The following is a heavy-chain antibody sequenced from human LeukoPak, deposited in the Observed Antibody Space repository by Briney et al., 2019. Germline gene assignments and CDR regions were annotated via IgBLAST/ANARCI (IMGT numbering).Heavy chain of an antibody. D-gene: IGHD3-9*01. J-gene: IGHJ5*02. CDR3: ARSDILTGYYTP. Sequence: GGSLRLSCAASGFTFSSYAMSWVRQAPGKGLEWVSAISGSGGSTYYADSVKGRFTISRDNSKNTLYLQMNSLRAEDTAVYYCARSDILTGYYTPWGQGTLVTVSS. CDR1: GFTFSSYA. CDR2: ISGSGGST. V-gene: IGHV3-23*01.